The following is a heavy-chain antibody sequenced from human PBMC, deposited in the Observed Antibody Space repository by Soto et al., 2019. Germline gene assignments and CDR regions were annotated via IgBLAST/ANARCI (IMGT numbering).Heavy chain of an antibody. V-gene: IGHV5-51*01. J-gene: IGHJ3*02. CDR2: FNPADSQT. Sequence: GESLKISCKGSGYSFSIYSIAWVRRMPGKGLEWMGIFNPADSQTRYSPSFEGQVTFSTDRSITTAYMELRSLRSDDTAVYYCARGRIEYSSSADAFDIWGQGTMVTVSS. CDR3: ARGRIEYSSSADAFDI. D-gene: IGHD6-6*01. CDR1: GYSFSIYS.